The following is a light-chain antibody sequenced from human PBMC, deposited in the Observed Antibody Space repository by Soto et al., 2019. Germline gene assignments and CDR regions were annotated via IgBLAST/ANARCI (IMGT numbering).Light chain of an antibody. J-gene: IGKJ5*01. V-gene: IGKV3-15*01. CDR2: GTS. Sequence: EIVMTLSPTNLSVSPRERATLSCGASQSVSSNLAWYQQKPGQAPRLLIYGTSTRVIDVPAKFSGSGSGTEFPLTIDSLQSEDSAIYYCQQYNSWPPITFGPGTRLEIK. CDR3: QQYNSWPPIT. CDR1: QSVSSN.